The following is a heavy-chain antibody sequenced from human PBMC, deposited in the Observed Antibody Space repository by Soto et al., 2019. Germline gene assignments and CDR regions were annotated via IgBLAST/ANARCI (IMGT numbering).Heavy chain of an antibody. V-gene: IGHV3-23*01. D-gene: IGHD3-22*01. Sequence: PGGSLRLSCAASGFTFSSYAMSWVRQAPGKVLGWVSAIRGSGVSTYYADSVKGRFTIARDKSKNTLYLQMNSLRAEDTAVYYCANGKYYYDSSGYYPRPPFDYWGQGTLVTVSS. CDR1: GFTFSSYA. CDR2: IRGSGVST. CDR3: ANGKYYYDSSGYYPRPPFDY. J-gene: IGHJ4*02.